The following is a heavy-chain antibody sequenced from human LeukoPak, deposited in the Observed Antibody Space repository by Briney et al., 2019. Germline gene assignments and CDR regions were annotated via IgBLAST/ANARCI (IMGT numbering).Heavy chain of an antibody. CDR2: INPYSGGT. CDR1: GYSFTDYY. CDR3: ASEGGLYYHYYMDV. V-gene: IGHV1-2*06. D-gene: IGHD1-26*01. J-gene: IGHJ6*03. Sequence: ASVKVSCKASGYSFTDYYIHWVRQAPGQGLEWVGRINPYSGGTTYAQKFQGRVTMTRDTSITTAYMELHRLTSDDTAVYYCASEGGLYYHYYMDVWAKGTTVTVSS.